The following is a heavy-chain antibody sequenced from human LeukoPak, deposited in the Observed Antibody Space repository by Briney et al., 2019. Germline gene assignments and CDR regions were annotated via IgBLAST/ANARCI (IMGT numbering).Heavy chain of an antibody. D-gene: IGHD2-2*01. Sequence: PSETLSLTCAVYGGSFSGYYWSWIRQPPGKGLEWIGEINHSGSTNYNPSLKSRVTISVDTSKNQFSLKLSSVTAADTAVYYCARLVPAAIDYWGQGTLVTVSS. CDR2: INHSGST. J-gene: IGHJ4*02. CDR1: GGSFSGYY. V-gene: IGHV4-34*01. CDR3: ARLVPAAIDY.